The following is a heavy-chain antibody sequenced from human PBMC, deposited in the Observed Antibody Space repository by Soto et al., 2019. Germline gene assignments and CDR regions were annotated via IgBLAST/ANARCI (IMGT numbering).Heavy chain of an antibody. V-gene: IGHV1-46*01. CDR3: VYETQGVIDYFDY. J-gene: IGHJ4*02. D-gene: IGHD2-21*01. CDR1: GYTFTSYY. CDR2: INPSGGST. Sequence: QVQLVQSGAEVKKPGASVKVSCKASGYTFTSYYMHWVRQAPGQGLEWMGIINPSGGSTSYAQKFQGRVTMTRDTSTSTVYMELSSLRSEDTDVYYCVYETQGVIDYFDYWGQGTLVTVSS.